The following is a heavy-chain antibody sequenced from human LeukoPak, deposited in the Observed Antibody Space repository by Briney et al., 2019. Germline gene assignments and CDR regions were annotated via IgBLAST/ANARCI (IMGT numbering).Heavy chain of an antibody. CDR3: AKDSYCSSTSCYGGYYYYGMDV. J-gene: IGHJ6*02. Sequence: GGSLRLSCAASGFTFSSYGMHWVRQAPGKGLEWVAVISYDGGNKYYADSVKGRFTISRDNSKNTLYLRMNSLRAEDTAVYYCAKDSYCSSTSCYGGYYYYGMDVWGQGTTVTVSS. V-gene: IGHV3-30*18. D-gene: IGHD2-2*01. CDR1: GFTFSSYG. CDR2: ISYDGGNK.